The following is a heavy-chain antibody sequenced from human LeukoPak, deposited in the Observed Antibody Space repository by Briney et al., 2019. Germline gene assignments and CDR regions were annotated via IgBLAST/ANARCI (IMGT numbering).Heavy chain of an antibody. V-gene: IGHV4-59*12. D-gene: IGHD6-6*01. CDR3: ASPVGSSNAFDY. CDR2: IYYSGST. J-gene: IGHJ4*03. CDR1: GGSISSYY. Sequence: PSETLSLTCTVSGGSISSYYWSWIRQPPATGLEWVGFIYYSGSTNYNPSLKSRVTISVDTSKNQFSLKLSSVTAADTAVYYCASPVGSSNAFDYWGQGTLVTVSS.